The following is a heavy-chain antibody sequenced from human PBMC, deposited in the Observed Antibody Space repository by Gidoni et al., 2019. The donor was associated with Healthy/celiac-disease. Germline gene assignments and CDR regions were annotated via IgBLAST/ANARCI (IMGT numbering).Heavy chain of an antibody. J-gene: IGHJ5*02. Sequence: QVQLQQWGAGLWKPSATLSLTCAVYGGSFSGYYWSGIRQPPGKGLEWIGEINHSGSTNYNTSLKSRVTISVDTSKNQFSRKLSSVTAADTAVYYCARGEMYYYDSSGPAGFDPWGQGTLVTVSS. D-gene: IGHD3-22*01. CDR2: INHSGST. V-gene: IGHV4-34*01. CDR1: GGSFSGYY. CDR3: ARGEMYYYDSSGPAGFDP.